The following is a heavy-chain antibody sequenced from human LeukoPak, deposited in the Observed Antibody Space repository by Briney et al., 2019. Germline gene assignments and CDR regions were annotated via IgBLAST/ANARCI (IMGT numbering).Heavy chain of an antibody. V-gene: IGHV4-61*02. CDR2: IYTSGST. Sequence: PSETLSLTCTVSGGSISSGSYYWSWIRQPAGKGLEWIGRIYTSGSTNYNPSLKSRVTISVDTSKNQFSLKLSSVTAADTAVYYCARVELRFLEWQYLPDAFDIWGQGTMVTVSS. CDR3: ARVELRFLEWQYLPDAFDI. CDR1: GGSISSGSYY. J-gene: IGHJ3*02. D-gene: IGHD3-3*01.